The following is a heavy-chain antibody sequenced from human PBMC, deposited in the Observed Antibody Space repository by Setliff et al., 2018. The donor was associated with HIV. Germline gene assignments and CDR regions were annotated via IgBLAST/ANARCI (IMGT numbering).Heavy chain of an antibody. CDR3: ARIPQLLDYAIDV. J-gene: IGHJ6*02. V-gene: IGHV4-59*01. CDR1: GGSISNYY. D-gene: IGHD2-2*01. Sequence: SETLSLTCTVSGGSISNYYWSWIRQPPGKGLEWIGFSYHSGSTKYNPSLKSRVTISVDTSRNQFSLKLSSVTAADTAVYYCARIPQLLDYAIDVWGQGTTVTVSS. CDR2: SYHSGST.